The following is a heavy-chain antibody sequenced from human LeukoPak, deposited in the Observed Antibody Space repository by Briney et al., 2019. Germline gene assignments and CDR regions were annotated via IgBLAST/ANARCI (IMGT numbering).Heavy chain of an antibody. CDR1: GYTFTSYY. CDR2: INPSGGST. D-gene: IGHD6-13*01. J-gene: IGHJ4*02. Sequence: GASVKVSCKASGYTFTSYYMHWVRQAPGQGLEWMGIINPSGGSTSYAQKFQGRVTMTRDTSTSTVYVELSSLRSEDTAVYYCASTTLRKQLDFDYWGQGSLVTVSS. CDR3: ASTTLRKQLDFDY. V-gene: IGHV1-46*01.